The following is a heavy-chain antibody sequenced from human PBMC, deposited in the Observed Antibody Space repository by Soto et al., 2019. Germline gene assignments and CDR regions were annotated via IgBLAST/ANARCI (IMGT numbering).Heavy chain of an antibody. J-gene: IGHJ6*02. CDR2: IMPIFRTP. Sequence: SVKVSCKASGGTFSNSAISWVRQAPGQGLEWMGGIMPIFRTPDYAQKFQGRVTITADESTSTAYMELSGLRSDDTAVYYCARQDERWAGAYYYYYYGMDVWGQGTTVTVSS. V-gene: IGHV1-69*13. CDR3: ARQDERWAGAYYYYYYGMDV. CDR1: GGTFSNSA. D-gene: IGHD1-26*01.